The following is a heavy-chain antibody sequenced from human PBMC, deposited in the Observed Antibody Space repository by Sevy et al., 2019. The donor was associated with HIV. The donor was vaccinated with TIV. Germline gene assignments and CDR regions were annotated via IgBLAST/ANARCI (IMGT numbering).Heavy chain of an antibody. CDR3: ARAGFMSDSSGYY. J-gene: IGHJ4*02. D-gene: IGHD3-22*01. V-gene: IGHV1-69*13. Sequence: SLKVSCKASGGTFSSYAISWVRQAPGQGLEWMGGIIPIFGTANYAQKFQGRDTITADESTSTAYMELSSLRSEDTAVYYCARAGFMSDSSGYYWGQGTLVTVSS. CDR2: IIPIFGTA. CDR1: GGTFSSYA.